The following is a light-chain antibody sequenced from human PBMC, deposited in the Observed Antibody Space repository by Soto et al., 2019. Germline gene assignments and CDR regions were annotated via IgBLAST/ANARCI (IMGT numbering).Light chain of an antibody. J-gene: IGKJ4*01. CDR3: QPYNNWPLT. V-gene: IGKV3D-15*01. CDR2: GTS. CDR1: QSVSSY. Sequence: EIVLTQSPATLSLSPGERATLSCRASQSVSSYLAWYQQKPGQAPRLLIYGTSSRATGIPDRFSGSGSGTEFTLTINSLQSEDFAVYYCQPYNNWPLTFGGGTKVDIK.